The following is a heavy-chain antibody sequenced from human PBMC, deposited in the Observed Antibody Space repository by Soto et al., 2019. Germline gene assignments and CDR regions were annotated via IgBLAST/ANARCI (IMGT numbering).Heavy chain of an antibody. CDR2: IYWDDEK. J-gene: IGHJ4*02. Sequence: QITLKESGPTLVKPTQTLTLTCTFSGFSLSTSGVGVGWIRQPPGKALEWLALIYWDDEKRYSPSLKTRLTNTEITXXNQVVLTMTNMDPVDTATYYWAHILYSGYGNPFDYWGQGTLVTVSS. D-gene: IGHD5-12*01. V-gene: IGHV2-5*02. CDR3: AHILYSGYGNPFDY. CDR1: GFSLSTSGVG.